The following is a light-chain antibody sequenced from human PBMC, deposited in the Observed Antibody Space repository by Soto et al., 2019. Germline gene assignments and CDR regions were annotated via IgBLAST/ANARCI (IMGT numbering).Light chain of an antibody. Sequence: QSVLTQPASVSGSPGQSITISCTGSSRDIGGYNYVSWYQHHPGKVPKLIIYEVSNRPSGVSNRFSGSKSGNTASLTISGLQAEDEADYYCSSYSSTSSNTLVVFGTGTQLTVL. CDR1: SRDIGGYNY. CDR3: SSYSSTSSNTLVV. J-gene: IGLJ1*01. V-gene: IGLV2-14*01. CDR2: EVS.